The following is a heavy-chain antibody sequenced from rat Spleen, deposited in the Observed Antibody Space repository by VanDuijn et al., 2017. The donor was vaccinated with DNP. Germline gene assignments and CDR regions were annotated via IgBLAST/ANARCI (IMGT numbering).Heavy chain of an antibody. CDR2: ITSSGGST. D-gene: IGHD1-1*01. V-gene: IGHV5-31*01. J-gene: IGHJ4*01. CDR1: GFTFNNYW. Sequence: EVQLVESGGDLVQPGRSLKLSCVGSGFTFNNYWMTWIRHVPGKGLEWVASITSSGGSTNYRDSVKGRFTISRDDSKSTLSLQMDSLRSEDTATYYCTRIGDLHNGGDGDALDAWGQGTSVTVSS. CDR3: TRIGDLHNGGDGDALDA.